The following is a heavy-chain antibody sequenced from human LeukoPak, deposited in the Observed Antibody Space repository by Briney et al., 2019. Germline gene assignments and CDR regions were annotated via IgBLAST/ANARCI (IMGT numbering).Heavy chain of an antibody. CDR2: ISGSGGST. CDR3: AKDRRGYSYGYPFDY. V-gene: IGHV3-23*01. CDR1: GFAFSNAW. J-gene: IGHJ4*02. Sequence: GGSLRLSCAASGFAFSNAWVSWVRQAPGKGLEWVSAISGSGGSTYYADSVKGRFTISRDNSKNTLYLQMNSLRAEDTAVYYCAKDRRGYSYGYPFDYWGQGTLVTVSS. D-gene: IGHD5-18*01.